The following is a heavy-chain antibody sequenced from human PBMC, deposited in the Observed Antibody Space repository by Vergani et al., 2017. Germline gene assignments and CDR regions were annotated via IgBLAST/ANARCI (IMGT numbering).Heavy chain of an antibody. Sequence: QLHLQESGPGLVKPSETLSLTCTVSGGSITSSSYYWGWIPQPPGKGLEWIGNIYNSGGPYYNPTVKVRVTISVDKSKNQFSLEVTSVTAADTAIYFCARNESFILRYFRWALWGQGTLVTVSS. CDR2: IYNSGGP. D-gene: IGHD3-9*01. V-gene: IGHV4-39*01. J-gene: IGHJ4*02. CDR1: GGSITSSSYY. CDR3: ARNESFILRYFRWAL.